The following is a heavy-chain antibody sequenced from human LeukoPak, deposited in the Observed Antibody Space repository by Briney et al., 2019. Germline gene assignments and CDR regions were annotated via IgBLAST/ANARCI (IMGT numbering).Heavy chain of an antibody. V-gene: IGHV4-59*01. CDR2: IYYLGNT. J-gene: IGHJ3*02. Sequence: SQTLSLTCTVSGGSISAYYWSWIRQAPGNGLESIGYIYYLGNTNYNPSLTSRVTISLYTSRTQFSLKLSSVTSADTAVYYCARGGPNSSGYSADGFDIWGQGTMVTVSS. CDR3: ARGGPNSSGYSADGFDI. D-gene: IGHD3-22*01. CDR1: GGSISAYY.